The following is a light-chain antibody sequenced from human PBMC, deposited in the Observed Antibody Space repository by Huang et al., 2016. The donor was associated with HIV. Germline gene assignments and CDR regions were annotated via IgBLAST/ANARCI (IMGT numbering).Light chain of an antibody. CDR3: QQYNSYPWT. V-gene: IGKV1-5*03. CDR2: KTS. J-gene: IGKJ1*01. CDR1: QSISNW. Sequence: DIQMTQSPSTLSASVGDRVTITCRASQSISNWLAWFQQKPGKAPELLMYKTSTLQSGGPSSFSGSGSGTVFALTISSLQPDDFATYYCQQYNSYPWTFGQGTRVDIK.